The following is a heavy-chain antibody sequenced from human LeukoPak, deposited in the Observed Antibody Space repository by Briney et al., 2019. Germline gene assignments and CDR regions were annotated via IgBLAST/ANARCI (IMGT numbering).Heavy chain of an antibody. D-gene: IGHD6-13*01. J-gene: IGHJ3*02. CDR1: GGSISSSSYY. Sequence: PSETLSLTCTVSGGSISSSSYYWGWIRQPPGKGLEWIGSIYYSGSTYYNPSLKSRVTISVDTSKNQFSLKLSSVTAADTAVYYCARDENGYSSSWGAFDIWGQGTMVTVSS. V-gene: IGHV4-39*07. CDR2: IYYSGST. CDR3: ARDENGYSSSWGAFDI.